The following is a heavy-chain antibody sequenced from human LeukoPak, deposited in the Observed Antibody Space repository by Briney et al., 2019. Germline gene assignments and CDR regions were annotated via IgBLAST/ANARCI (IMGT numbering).Heavy chain of an antibody. D-gene: IGHD6-19*01. CDR1: GGSFSGYY. CDR2: INHSGST. Sequence: LKPSETLSLTCAVYGGSFSGYYWSWIRQPPGKGLEWIGEINHSGSTNYNPSLKSRVTISVDTSKSQFSLKLSSVTAADTAVYYCASVSSSGWYRPDYWGQGTLVTVSS. V-gene: IGHV4-34*01. CDR3: ASVSSSGWYRPDY. J-gene: IGHJ4*02.